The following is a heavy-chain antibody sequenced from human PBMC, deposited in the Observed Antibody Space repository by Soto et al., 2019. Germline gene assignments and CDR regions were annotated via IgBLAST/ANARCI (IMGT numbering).Heavy chain of an antibody. V-gene: IGHV1-69*01. Sequence: QVQLVQSGAEVKKPGSSVKVSCKASGGTFSSYAISWVRQAPGQGLEWMGGIIPIFGTANYAQKFQGRVTSTADESTSTAYMELSSLRSEDTAVYYCARAIVVVTAANYYYYGMDVWGQGTTVTVSS. J-gene: IGHJ6*02. D-gene: IGHD2-21*02. CDR2: IIPIFGTA. CDR3: ARAIVVVTAANYYYYGMDV. CDR1: GGTFSSYA.